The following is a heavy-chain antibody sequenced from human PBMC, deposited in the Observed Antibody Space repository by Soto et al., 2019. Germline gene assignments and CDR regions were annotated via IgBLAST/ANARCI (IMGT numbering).Heavy chain of an antibody. CDR2: ISGSVGST. Sequence: GGSLRLSCAASGFTFSSYAISWVRQAPGKGLEWVSAISGSVGSTYYADSVKGRFTISRDNSKNTLYLQMNSLRAEDTAVYYCAKDIVAVPAAPVFDYSGQGTLVTGSS. D-gene: IGHD2-2*01. CDR1: GFTFSSYA. V-gene: IGHV3-23*01. J-gene: IGHJ4*02. CDR3: AKDIVAVPAAPVFDY.